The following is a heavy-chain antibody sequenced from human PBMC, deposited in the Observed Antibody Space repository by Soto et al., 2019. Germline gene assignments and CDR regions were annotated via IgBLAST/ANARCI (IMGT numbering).Heavy chain of an antibody. J-gene: IGHJ4*02. D-gene: IGHD3-3*01. CDR1: GGSISTYY. V-gene: IGHV4-59*08. CDR3: ARHDRRGGSYDF. CDR2: MRDTGDA. Sequence: QVQLLESGPGLVKPSETLSLTCTVSGGSISTYYWSWVRQPPVKELEWIGYMRDTGDAAYAPSPRSRVTTSLDTSKNQFSLRLASVPAADTAVYYWARHDRRGGSYDFGGQGPLVTVSS.